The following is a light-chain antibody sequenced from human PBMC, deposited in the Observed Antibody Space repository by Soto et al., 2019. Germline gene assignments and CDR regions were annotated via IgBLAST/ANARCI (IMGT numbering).Light chain of an antibody. Sequence: QSVLTQSPSASASLGASVKLTCTLSSGHSSYAIAWHQQQPEKGPRYLMKLNSDGSHSKGDGIPDRFSGSSSGAERYLTIASLQAEDEADYCCQTWGTGIRVFGGGTKLTV. CDR3: QTWGTGIRV. J-gene: IGLJ2*01. V-gene: IGLV4-69*01. CDR2: LNSDGSH. CDR1: SGHSSYA.